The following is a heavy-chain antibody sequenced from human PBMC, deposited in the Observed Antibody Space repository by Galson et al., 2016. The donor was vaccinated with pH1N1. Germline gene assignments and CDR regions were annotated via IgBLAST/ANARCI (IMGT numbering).Heavy chain of an antibody. J-gene: IGHJ4*02. D-gene: IGHD1-7*01. Sequence: ETLSLTCGVSGFHITNTNWWGWNRQPPGKGLEWIGSVYHSGTAYYNPSLKRRVTISVDTSKNQFSVKLRSVTAADTAVYYCARHDYWNSLDYWSQGIQVTV. CDR3: ARHDYWNSLDY. CDR1: GFHITNTNW. V-gene: IGHV4-38-2*01. CDR2: VYHSGTA.